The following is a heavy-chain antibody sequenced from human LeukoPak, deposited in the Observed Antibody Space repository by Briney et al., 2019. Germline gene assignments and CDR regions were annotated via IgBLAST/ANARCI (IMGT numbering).Heavy chain of an antibody. CDR1: GFTFSSYS. CDR3: AKVGPVGGMIVVVTMGLDY. D-gene: IGHD3-22*01. Sequence: PGGSLRLSCAASGFTFSSYSMNWVRQAPGKGLEWVAVISYDGSNKYYADSVKGRFTISRDNSKNTLYLQMNSLRAEDTAVYYCAKVGPVGGMIVVVTMGLDYWGQGTLVTVSS. CDR2: ISYDGSNK. V-gene: IGHV3-30*18. J-gene: IGHJ4*02.